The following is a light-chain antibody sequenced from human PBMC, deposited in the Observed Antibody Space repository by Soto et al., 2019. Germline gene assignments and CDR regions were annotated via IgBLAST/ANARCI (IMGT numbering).Light chain of an antibody. CDR3: QQYNNWPPYT. CDR2: GAS. CDR1: QSVSSN. Sequence: EIVMTQSPATLSVSPGERATLSCRASQSVSSNLAWYQQKPGPAPMLLIYGASTRATGIPARFSGSGSGTEFTLTISSLQSEDFAVYYCQQYNNWPPYTFGQGTKLEIK. J-gene: IGKJ2*01. V-gene: IGKV3-15*01.